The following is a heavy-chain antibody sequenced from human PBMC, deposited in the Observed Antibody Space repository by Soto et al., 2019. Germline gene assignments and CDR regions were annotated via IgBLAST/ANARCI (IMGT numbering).Heavy chain of an antibody. D-gene: IGHD4-17*01. J-gene: IGHJ4*02. V-gene: IGHV3-30-3*01. CDR2: ISYDGSNK. Sequence: QVQLVESGGGVVQPGRSLRLSCAASGFTFSSYAMHWVRQAPGKGLEWVAVISYDGSNKYYADSVKGRFTISRDNSKNTLYLQMNSLRAEDTAVYYCARGGASTVYPDYWGQGTLVTVSS. CDR1: GFTFSSYA. CDR3: ARGGASTVYPDY.